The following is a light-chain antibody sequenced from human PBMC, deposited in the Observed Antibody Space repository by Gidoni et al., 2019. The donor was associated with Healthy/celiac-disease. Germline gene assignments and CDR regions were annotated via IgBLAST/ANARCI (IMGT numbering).Light chain of an antibody. CDR1: QSVSSY. CDR3: QQRSNWPPWT. CDR2: DAS. Sequence: ETVLTHSPATLSLSPGERATLSCRASQSVSSYLAWYQQKPGQAPRLLIYDASNRATGIPARFSGSGSGTDFTLTLSSLEPEDFAVYYCQQRSNWPPWTFGQGTKVEIK. J-gene: IGKJ1*01. V-gene: IGKV3-11*01.